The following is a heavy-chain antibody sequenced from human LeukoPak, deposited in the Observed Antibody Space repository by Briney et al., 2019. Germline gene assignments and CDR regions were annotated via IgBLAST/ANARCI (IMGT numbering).Heavy chain of an antibody. CDR1: GFTFDDYA. V-gene: IGHV3-43*02. CDR2: INENGDIA. Sequence: GGSLRLSCAASGFTFDDYAMHWVRQGPGKSLEWVSLINENGDIAYYGDSVRGRFTVPRDNAKNSLYLQMNSLTTEDTALYYCAKARWEPNFDYWGQGTLVTVSS. J-gene: IGHJ4*02. CDR3: AKARWEPNFDY. D-gene: IGHD1-26*01.